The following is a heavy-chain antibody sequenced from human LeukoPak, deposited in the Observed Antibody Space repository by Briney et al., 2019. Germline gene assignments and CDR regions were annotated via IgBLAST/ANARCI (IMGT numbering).Heavy chain of an antibody. CDR1: GFTFSSYG. V-gene: IGHV3-30*02. CDR2: IRYDGSNK. D-gene: IGHD3-3*01. Sequence: GGSLRLSCAASGFTFSSYGMHWVRQTPGKGLEWVPFIRYDGSNKYYADSVKGRFTISRDNSKNTLYLQMNSLRAEDTAVYYCAKEISRKQRFLEWSTNYYYYYMDVWGKGTTVTVSS. J-gene: IGHJ6*03. CDR3: AKEISRKQRFLEWSTNYYYYYMDV.